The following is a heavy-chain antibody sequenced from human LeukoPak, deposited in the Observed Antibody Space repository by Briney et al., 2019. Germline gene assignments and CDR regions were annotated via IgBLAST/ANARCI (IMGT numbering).Heavy chain of an antibody. J-gene: IGHJ4*02. CDR2: INHSGST. V-gene: IGHV4-34*01. CDR3: AISSNSGSYYGFDY. D-gene: IGHD1-26*01. Sequence: PSETLSLTCAVYGGSFSGYYWSWIRQPPGKGLEWIGEINHSGSTSYNPPLKSRVTISVDTSKNQFSLKLSSVTAADTAVYYCAISSNSGSYYGFDYWGQGTLVTVSS. CDR1: GGSFSGYY.